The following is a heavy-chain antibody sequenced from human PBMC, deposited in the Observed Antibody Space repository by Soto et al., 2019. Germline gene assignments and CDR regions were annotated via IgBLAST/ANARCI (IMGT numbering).Heavy chain of an antibody. CDR3: AKGGHLDY. V-gene: IGHV3-7*01. Sequence: EVQLMESGGGLVQPGGSLRLSCEASGFPFSSFWMSWVRQAPGKGLEWVANINEGGSEKYYVDSVRGRFTISRDNTKNSLSLQMNSLRPEDTALYYCAKGGHLDYWGQGTPVTVSS. J-gene: IGHJ4*02. CDR1: GFPFSSFW. CDR2: INEGGSEK.